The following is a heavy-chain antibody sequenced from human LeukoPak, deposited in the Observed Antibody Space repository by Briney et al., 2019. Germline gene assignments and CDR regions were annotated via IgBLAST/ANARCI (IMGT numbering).Heavy chain of an antibody. Sequence: GGSLRLSCAAPGFTFNSYWMNWVRQAPGKGLEWVAVISYDGPNKYYAASVKGRFTISRDNSKNTLYLLMNSLRAEDTAVYYCARDYSGEHQRGAFDIWGQGTMVTVSS. D-gene: IGHD2-21*01. CDR2: ISYDGPNK. CDR3: ARDYSGEHQRGAFDI. V-gene: IGHV3-30-3*01. CDR1: GFTFNSYW. J-gene: IGHJ3*02.